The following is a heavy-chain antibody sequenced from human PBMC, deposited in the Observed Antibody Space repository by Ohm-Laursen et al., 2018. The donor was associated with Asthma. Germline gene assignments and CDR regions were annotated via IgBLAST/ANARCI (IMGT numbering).Heavy chain of an antibody. D-gene: IGHD3-22*01. Sequence: SLRLSCAASGFAFSRYGMYWVRQAPGKGLQWVAVIWSDGSNEDYAESVKGRFTISRDNSGNTLYLQMNSLRAEDTAVYYCARGYDSSGYANFDYRGQGTLVTVSS. CDR1: GFAFSRYG. CDR3: ARGYDSSGYANFDY. V-gene: IGHV3-33*07. CDR2: IWSDGSNE. J-gene: IGHJ4*02.